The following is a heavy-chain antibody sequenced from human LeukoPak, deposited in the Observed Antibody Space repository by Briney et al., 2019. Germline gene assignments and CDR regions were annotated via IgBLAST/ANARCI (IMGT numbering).Heavy chain of an antibody. Sequence: GGSLRLSCAASGFTFSNAWMSWVRQAPGKGLEWVGRIKSKTDGGTTDYAAPVKGRFTISRDDSKNTLYLQMNSLKTEDTAVYYCTGRITMIVVVITSFDYWGQGTLVTVSS. CDR3: TGRITMIVVVITSFDY. CDR1: GFTFSNAW. D-gene: IGHD3-22*01. CDR2: IKSKTDGGTT. V-gene: IGHV3-15*01. J-gene: IGHJ4*02.